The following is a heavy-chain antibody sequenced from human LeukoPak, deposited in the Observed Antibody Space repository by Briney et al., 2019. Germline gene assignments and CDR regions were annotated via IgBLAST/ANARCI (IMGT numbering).Heavy chain of an antibody. V-gene: IGHV1-2*06. D-gene: IGHD2-2*01. CDR3: ARGVSRVVVVPHFNY. Sequence: GASVKVSCKASGYTFTGYYMHWVRQAPGQGLEWMGRINPNSGGTNYAQKFQGRVTMTRDTSISTAYMELSRLRSDDTAVYYCARGVSRVVVVPHFNYWGQGTLVTVSS. CDR2: INPNSGGT. CDR1: GYTFTGYY. J-gene: IGHJ4*02.